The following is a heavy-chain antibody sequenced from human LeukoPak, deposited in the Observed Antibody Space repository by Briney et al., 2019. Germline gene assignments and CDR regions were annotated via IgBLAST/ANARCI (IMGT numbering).Heavy chain of an antibody. CDR2: MNPNSANT. CDR1: GYTFTTYD. D-gene: IGHD5-24*01. Sequence: ASVKVSCKASGYTFTTYDINWVRQPTGQGLEWMGWMNPNSANTGYAQKFQGRVTMTRNTSISTAYMELSSLRSEDTAVYYCARGMGNWFDPWGQGTLVTVSS. J-gene: IGHJ5*02. V-gene: IGHV1-8*01. CDR3: ARGMGNWFDP.